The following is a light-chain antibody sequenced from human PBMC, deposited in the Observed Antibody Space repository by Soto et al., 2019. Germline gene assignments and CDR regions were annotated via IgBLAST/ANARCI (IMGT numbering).Light chain of an antibody. Sequence: QPVLTQPASVSGSPGQSITISCTGTSSDVGGYNYVSWFQQHPGKAPKVMIYNVSNRPSGVSNRFSGSKSGNTASLTISGLQAEDEADYYCASYTSSDTVVFGGGTKLTVL. CDR2: NVS. CDR1: SSDVGGYNY. J-gene: IGLJ2*01. V-gene: IGLV2-14*01. CDR3: ASYTSSDTVV.